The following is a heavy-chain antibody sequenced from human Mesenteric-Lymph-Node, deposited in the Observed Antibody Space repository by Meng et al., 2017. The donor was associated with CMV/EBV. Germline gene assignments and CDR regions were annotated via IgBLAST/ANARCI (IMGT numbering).Heavy chain of an antibody. CDR3: AHSSGIAAAGPFYFDY. J-gene: IGHJ4*02. V-gene: IGHV2-5*02. CDR1: GFSLSTSGVG. CDR2: IDWDDDK. Sequence: QITLKESGPTLVKPTQTLTLTCTLSGFSLSTSGVGVGWIRQPPGKALEWLAHIDWDDDKRYSPSLKSRLTITKDTSKTQVLLTITNMDPMDTATYYCAHSSGIAAAGPFYFDYWGQGTLVTVSS. D-gene: IGHD6-13*01.